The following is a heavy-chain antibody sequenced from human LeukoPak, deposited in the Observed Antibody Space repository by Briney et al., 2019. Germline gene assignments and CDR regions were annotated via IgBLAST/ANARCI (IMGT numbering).Heavy chain of an antibody. CDR1: GGSISSYY. Sequence: SETLSLTCTVSGGSISSYYWSWIRQPAGKGLEWIGRIYTSGSTNYNPSLKSRVTMSVDTSKNQFSLKLSSVTAADTAVYYCARMAATPGIGAMGYYYYMDVWGTGTTVTISS. CDR2: IYTSGST. CDR3: ARMAATPGIGAMGYYYYMDV. J-gene: IGHJ6*03. V-gene: IGHV4-4*07. D-gene: IGHD3-16*01.